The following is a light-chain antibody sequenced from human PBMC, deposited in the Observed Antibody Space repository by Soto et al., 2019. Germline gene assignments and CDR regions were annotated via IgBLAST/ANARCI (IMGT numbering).Light chain of an antibody. CDR1: QTISSW. CDR2: KAS. Sequence: IQITKSPSALTGSVGDRVTITCQASQTISSWLAWYQQKPGKAPKLLIYKASTLKSGVPSRFSGSGSVTEFTLTISSLEPEDFATYFYQQSYSRPRTFGHGTKVDIK. V-gene: IGKV1-5*03. CDR3: QQSYSRPRT. J-gene: IGKJ1*01.